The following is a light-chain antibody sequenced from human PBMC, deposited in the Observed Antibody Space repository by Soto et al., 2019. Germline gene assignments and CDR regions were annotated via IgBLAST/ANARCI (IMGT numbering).Light chain of an antibody. CDR1: SSNIENNY. Sequence: QSVLTQPPSVSAAPGQKVTISCSGSSSNIENNYVSWYRQLPGTAPKLLIFDNNMRPSGIPDRFSGSKSGTSATLAITGLQTGDEADYYCGTWDSSLTAGVFGGGTKLTVL. CDR3: GTWDSSLTAGV. CDR2: DNN. V-gene: IGLV1-51*01. J-gene: IGLJ3*02.